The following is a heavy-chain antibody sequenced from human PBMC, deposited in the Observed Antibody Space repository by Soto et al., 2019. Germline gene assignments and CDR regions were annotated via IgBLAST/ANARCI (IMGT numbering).Heavy chain of an antibody. CDR1: GGSVTNSSYY. D-gene: IGHD4-4*01. CDR2: VYCRGRS. Sequence: SETLSLTCTVSGGSVTNSSYYWGWIRQSPGKGLEWIGSVYCRGRSYSKSSVKSRVTISVDTSKNQFSLNLNSVTASDTAVYFCVSQRTTVITQVYFDYWGPGALVTVSS. V-gene: IGHV4-39*01. J-gene: IGHJ4*02. CDR3: VSQRTTVITQVYFDY.